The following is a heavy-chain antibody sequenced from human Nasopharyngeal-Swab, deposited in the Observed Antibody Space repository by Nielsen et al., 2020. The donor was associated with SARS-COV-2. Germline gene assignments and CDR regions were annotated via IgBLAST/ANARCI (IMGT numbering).Heavy chain of an antibody. Sequence: GESLKISCTASGFTFSDYFMSWIRQAPGKGLEWVTYISRSGSSIYYADSVKGRFTISRDNAKNSLYLQMNSLRAEDTAVYYCARDGQSRTNWFDPWGRGTVVTVSS. CDR2: ISRSGSSI. V-gene: IGHV3-11*04. CDR3: ARDGQSRTNWFDP. CDR1: GFTFSDYF. D-gene: IGHD2-8*01. J-gene: IGHJ5*02.